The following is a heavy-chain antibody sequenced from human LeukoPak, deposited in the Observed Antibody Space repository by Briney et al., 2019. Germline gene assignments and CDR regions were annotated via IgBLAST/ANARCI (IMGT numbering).Heavy chain of an antibody. J-gene: IGHJ6*02. Sequence: TGGPLRLSCAASGFTFSSYSMNWVRQAPGKGLEWVSSISRSSNYIHYADSVKGRFTISRDNAKNSLYLQMNSLRAEDTALYYCARDLYYDSSGYYFYYYGMDVWGQGTTVTVSS. CDR1: GFTFSSYS. V-gene: IGHV3-21*01. CDR2: ISRSSNYI. CDR3: ARDLYYDSSGYYFYYYGMDV. D-gene: IGHD3-22*01.